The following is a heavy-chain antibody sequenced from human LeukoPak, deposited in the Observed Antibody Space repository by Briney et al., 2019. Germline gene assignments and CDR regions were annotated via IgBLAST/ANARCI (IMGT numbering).Heavy chain of an antibody. CDR2: IKQDGSEK. D-gene: IGHD4-23*01. V-gene: IGHV3-7*01. Sequence: GGSLRLSCAASGFTFSNYWMSWVRQAPGKGLEWVANIKQDGSEKYYVDSVEGRFTISRDNAKNSLYLQMNSLRVEDTAVYYCARGRPHGNDYWGQGTLVTVSS. CDR1: GFTFSNYW. CDR3: ARGRPHGNDY. J-gene: IGHJ4*02.